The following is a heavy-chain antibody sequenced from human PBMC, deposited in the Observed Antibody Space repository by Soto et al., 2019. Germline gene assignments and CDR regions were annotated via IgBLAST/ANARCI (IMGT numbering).Heavy chain of an antibody. D-gene: IGHD5-12*01. CDR1: GGTFSSYA. CDR2: IIPIFGTA. V-gene: IGHV1-69*13. CDR3: ARRPGGGYDRGGYYYYGMDV. J-gene: IGHJ6*02. Sequence: ASVKVSCKASGGTFSSYAISWVRQAPGQGLEWMGGIIPIFGTANYAQKFQGRVTITADESTSTAYMELSSLRSEDTAVYYCARRPGGGYDRGGYYYYGMDVWGQGTTVTVSS.